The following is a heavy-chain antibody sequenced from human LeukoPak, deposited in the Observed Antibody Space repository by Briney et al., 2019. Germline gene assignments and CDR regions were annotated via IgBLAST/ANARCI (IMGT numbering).Heavy chain of an antibody. Sequence: GGSLRLSCAASGFTFSSYWMHWVRQAPGKGLVWVSRINSDGSSTSYADSVKGRFTISGDNAKNTLYLQMNSLRAEDTAVYYCARGKLLRNYYYGMDVWGQGTTVTVSS. J-gene: IGHJ6*02. CDR3: ARGKLLRNYYYGMDV. CDR1: GFTFSSYW. D-gene: IGHD2-15*01. V-gene: IGHV3-74*01. CDR2: INSDGSST.